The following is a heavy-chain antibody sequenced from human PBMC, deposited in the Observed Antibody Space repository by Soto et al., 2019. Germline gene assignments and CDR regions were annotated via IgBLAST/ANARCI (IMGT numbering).Heavy chain of an antibody. D-gene: IGHD6-6*01. V-gene: IGHV3-30-3*01. CDR2: ISYDGSNK. J-gene: IGHJ6*02. CDR3: ASSIAARYYYYGMDV. Sequence: GGSLRLSCAASGFTFSSYAMHWVRQAPGKGLEWVAVISYDGSNKYYADSVKGRFTISRDNSKNTLYLQMNSLRAEDTAVYYCASSIAARYYYYGMDVWGQRTTFTVSS. CDR1: GFTFSSYA.